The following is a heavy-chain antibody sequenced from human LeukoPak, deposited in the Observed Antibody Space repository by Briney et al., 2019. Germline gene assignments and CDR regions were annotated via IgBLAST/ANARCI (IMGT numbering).Heavy chain of an antibody. Sequence: SETLSLTCTVSGGYISSSSYYWGWIRQPPGKGLEWIGSIYYSGSTYYNPSLKSRVTISVDTSKNQFSLKLSSVTAADTAVYYCARQHDYGDYNAFDIWGQGTMVTVSS. J-gene: IGHJ3*02. CDR1: GGYISSSSYY. CDR3: ARQHDYGDYNAFDI. V-gene: IGHV4-39*01. D-gene: IGHD4-17*01. CDR2: IYYSGST.